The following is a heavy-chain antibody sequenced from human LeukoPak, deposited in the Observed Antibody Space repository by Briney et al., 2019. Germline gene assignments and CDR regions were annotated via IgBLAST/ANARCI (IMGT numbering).Heavy chain of an antibody. J-gene: IGHJ4*02. CDR2: IYYSGST. V-gene: IGHV4-39*01. Sequence: SEILSLTCTVSGGSISSSSYYWGWIRQPPGKGLEWIGSIYYSGSTYYNPSLKSRVTISVDTSKNQFSLQLNSVTPEDTAVYYCARVGEQWLVFFDYWGQGTLVTVSS. CDR3: ARVGEQWLVFFDY. CDR1: GGSISSSSYY. D-gene: IGHD6-19*01.